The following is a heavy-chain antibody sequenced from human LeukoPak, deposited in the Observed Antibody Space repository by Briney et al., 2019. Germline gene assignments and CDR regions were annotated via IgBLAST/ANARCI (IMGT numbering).Heavy chain of an antibody. CDR2: IYYSGST. D-gene: IGHD2-2*01. Sequence: KASETLSLTCTVSGGSISSGGYYWSWIRQHPGKGLEWIGYIYYSGSTYYNPSLKSRVTISVDTSKSQFSLKLNSVTAADTAVYYCARHGAVVVPAAMGWYFDYWGQGTLVTVSS. J-gene: IGHJ4*02. CDR1: GGSISSGGYY. V-gene: IGHV4-31*03. CDR3: ARHGAVVVPAAMGWYFDY.